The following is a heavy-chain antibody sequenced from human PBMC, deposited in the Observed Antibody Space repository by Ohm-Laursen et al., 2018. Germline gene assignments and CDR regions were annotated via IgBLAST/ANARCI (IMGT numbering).Heavy chain of an antibody. CDR3: VRGDYDSGDPNVFHI. Sequence: GSLRLSCTASGFTFSDYYMSWIRQAPGKGLEWVSYISSSGSTIYYADSVKGRFTTSRDNAKNSLYLQMNSLRAEDTALYYCVRGDYDSGDPNVFHIWGQGTMVTLSS. J-gene: IGHJ3*02. CDR2: ISSSGSTI. CDR1: GFTFSDYY. D-gene: IGHD4-17*01. V-gene: IGHV3-11*04.